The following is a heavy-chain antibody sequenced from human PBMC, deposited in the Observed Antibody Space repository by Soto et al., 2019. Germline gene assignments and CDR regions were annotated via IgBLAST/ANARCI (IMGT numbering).Heavy chain of an antibody. V-gene: IGHV3-23*03. J-gene: IGHJ4*02. CDR1: GFTFSDFA. Sequence: EVQVLESGGGLVQPGGSLRLSCAATGFTFSDFAMSWVRQAPGKGLEWVSLIYGGGTGPHYADAVKGRVTISRVNSKNTLYVQMDILSAEDTAVYCCERMEGLDRWAYSWDYWGQGTLVTVSS. D-gene: IGHD1-1*01. CDR3: ERMEGLDRWAYSWDY. CDR2: IYGGGTGP.